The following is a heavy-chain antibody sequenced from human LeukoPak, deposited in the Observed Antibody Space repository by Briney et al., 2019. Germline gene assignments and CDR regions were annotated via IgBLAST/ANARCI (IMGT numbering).Heavy chain of an antibody. V-gene: IGHV3-53*01. CDR3: TRELES. J-gene: IGHJ5*01. CDR1: GFTVSSNY. CDR2: IYSGGST. Sequence: GGSLRLSCAASGFTVSSNYMSWVRQAPGKGLEWVSVIYSGGSTYYADSVKSRFTISRDNSKNTAYLQMNSLKTEDTAVYYCTRELESWGQGTLVTVSS.